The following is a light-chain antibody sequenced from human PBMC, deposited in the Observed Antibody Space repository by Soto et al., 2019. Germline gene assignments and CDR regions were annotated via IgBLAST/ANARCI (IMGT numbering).Light chain of an antibody. J-gene: IGLJ1*01. Sequence: QSALAQPASVSGSPEHWLTISSPGTRDVVGAYNSVSWYQQLPHKAPQVILYKGTQRPSGVSSRFSGSTSGNAASLTISGLQADDEADYFCCSSAPESTYVFGTGTKVTVL. CDR3: CSSAPESTYV. V-gene: IGLV2-23*01. CDR2: KGT. CDR1: RDVVGAYNS.